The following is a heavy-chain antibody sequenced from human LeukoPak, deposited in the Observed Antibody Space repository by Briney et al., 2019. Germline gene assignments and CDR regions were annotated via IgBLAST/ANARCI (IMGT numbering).Heavy chain of an antibody. Sequence: ASLRVSPTASVYTFSTDGISCVRPAPGQGGGWIGWIRAYNGNTNYAQKLQARDTMTRDTSTRTAYMELRSLRPDHTAMYYCARCDDFGDPALDYWGEGTLVTVPS. CDR3: ARCDDFGDPALDY. J-gene: IGHJ4*02. D-gene: IGHD3-10*01. CDR1: VYTFSTDG. CDR2: IRAYNGNT. V-gene: IGHV1-18*01.